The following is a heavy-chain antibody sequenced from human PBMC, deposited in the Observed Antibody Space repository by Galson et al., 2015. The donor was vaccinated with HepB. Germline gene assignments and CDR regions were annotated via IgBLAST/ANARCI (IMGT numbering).Heavy chain of an antibody. J-gene: IGHJ3*02. CDR2: IYPGDSDT. CDR1: GYSFTSYW. D-gene: IGHD6-13*01. Sequence: QSGAEVKKPGESLKIPCKGSGYSFTSYWIGWVRQMPGKGLEWMGIIYPGDSDTRYSPSFQGQVTISADKSISTAYLQWSSLKASDTAMYYCARVQQLAGRDFDAFDIWGQGTMVTVSS. V-gene: IGHV5-51*01. CDR3: ARVQQLAGRDFDAFDI.